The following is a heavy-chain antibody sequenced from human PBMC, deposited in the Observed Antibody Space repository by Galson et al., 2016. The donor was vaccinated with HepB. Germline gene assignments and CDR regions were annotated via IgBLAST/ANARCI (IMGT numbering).Heavy chain of an antibody. D-gene: IGHD3-10*01. CDR2: INSDGSST. CDR3: ARVSSGSGSYNDY. CDR1: GFTFRSYW. J-gene: IGHJ4*02. Sequence: SLRLSCAASGFTFRSYWMHWVRQAPGKGLVWVSRINSDGSSTTYADSVKGRFTISRDNAKNTRYLQMNSLRAEDTAVYYCARVSSGSGSYNDYWGQGTLVTVSS. V-gene: IGHV3-74*01.